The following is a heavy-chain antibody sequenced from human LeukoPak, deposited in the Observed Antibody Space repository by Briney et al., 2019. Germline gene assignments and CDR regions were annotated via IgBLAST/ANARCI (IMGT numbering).Heavy chain of an antibody. D-gene: IGHD2-15*01. J-gene: IGHJ5*02. CDR2: INPSGGST. CDR1: GYTFTSYY. Sequence: GASVTVSCQASGYTFTSYYMHWVRQAPGQGLEWMGIINPSGGSTNYAQKFQGRVTMTRDTSTSTVYMELRSLRSEDTAVYYCARARAAVGWFDHWGQGTLVTASS. CDR3: ARARAAVGWFDH. V-gene: IGHV1-46*01.